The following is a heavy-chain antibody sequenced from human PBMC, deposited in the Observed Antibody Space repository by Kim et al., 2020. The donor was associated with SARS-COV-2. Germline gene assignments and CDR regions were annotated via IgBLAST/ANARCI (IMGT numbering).Heavy chain of an antibody. D-gene: IGHD2-15*01. CDR1: GGSFSGYY. CDR2: INHSGST. J-gene: IGHJ4*02. CDR3: ARGRGYCSGGSCYSRDY. V-gene: IGHV4-34*01. Sequence: SETLSLTCAVYGGSFSGYYWSWIRQPPGKGLEWIGEINHSGSTNYNPSLKSRVTISVDTSKNQFSLKLSSVTAADTAVYYCARGRGYCSGGSCYSRDYWGQGTLVTVSS.